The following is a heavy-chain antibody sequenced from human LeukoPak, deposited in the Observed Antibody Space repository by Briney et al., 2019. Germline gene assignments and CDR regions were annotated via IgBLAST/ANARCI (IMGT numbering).Heavy chain of an antibody. CDR1: GFTFNSYA. CDR2: IFGSGGNA. V-gene: IGHV3-23*01. Sequence: GGSLRLSCAASGFTFNSYAMYWVRQAPGKGLEWVSGIFGSGGNAHYADSVKGRFTVSRDNPKNTVYLQLDSLRVEDTAVYYCGKTTVGYSSGRFPGWPVDYWGQGTLVTVSS. CDR3: GKTTVGYSSGRFPGWPVDY. D-gene: IGHD2-15*01. J-gene: IGHJ4*02.